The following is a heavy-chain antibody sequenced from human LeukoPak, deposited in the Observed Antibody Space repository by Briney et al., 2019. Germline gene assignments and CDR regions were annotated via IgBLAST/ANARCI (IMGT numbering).Heavy chain of an antibody. D-gene: IGHD3-3*01. V-gene: IGHV3-21*01. Sequence: GGSLRLSCAASGFTFSSYSMNWVRQAPGKGLEWVSSISSSSSYIYYADSVKGRFTIPRDNAKNSLYLQMNSLRAEDTAVYYCARDSVRFLEWLATDAFDIWGQGTMVTVSS. J-gene: IGHJ3*02. CDR2: ISSSSSYI. CDR1: GFTFSSYS. CDR3: ARDSVRFLEWLATDAFDI.